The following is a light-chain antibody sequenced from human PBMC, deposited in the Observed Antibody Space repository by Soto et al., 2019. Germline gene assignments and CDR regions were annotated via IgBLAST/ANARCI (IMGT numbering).Light chain of an antibody. CDR1: QSVLKSSNNKNC. CDR2: WAS. Sequence: DIVMTQSPDSLAVSLDGRATINCKSSQSVLKSSNNKNCLAWYQQKPGQPPKLLIYWASTRESGVPDRFGGSGSGTDFTLTISSLQAEDVAVYYCQQSYSTPPTFGQGTKVEIK. V-gene: IGKV4-1*01. CDR3: QQSYSTPPT. J-gene: IGKJ1*01.